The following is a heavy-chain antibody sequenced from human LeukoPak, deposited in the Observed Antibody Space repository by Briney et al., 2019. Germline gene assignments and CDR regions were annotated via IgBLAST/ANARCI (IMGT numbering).Heavy chain of an antibody. CDR3: ARDRSLLWFGELLP. CDR1: GGSISSYY. Sequence: SETLSLTCTVSGGSISSYYWSWIRQPAGKGLEWIGRIYISGSTNYNPSLKSRVTMSVDTSKNQFSLKLSSVTAADTAVYYCARDRSLLWFGELLPWGQGTLVTVSS. D-gene: IGHD3-10*01. J-gene: IGHJ5*02. V-gene: IGHV4-4*07. CDR2: IYISGST.